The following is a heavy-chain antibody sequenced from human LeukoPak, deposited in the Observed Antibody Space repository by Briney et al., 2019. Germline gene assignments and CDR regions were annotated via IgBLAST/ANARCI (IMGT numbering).Heavy chain of an antibody. D-gene: IGHD2-2*01. Sequence: VGSLRLSCVASGFMFSSYWMNWVRQAPGKGLVWVSRINSDGSSTSYADSVKGRFTISRDNAKNTLFLQMNSLRAEDTAVYYCARGPGAFDIWGQGTMVTVS. CDR2: INSDGSST. J-gene: IGHJ3*02. CDR3: ARGPGAFDI. V-gene: IGHV3-74*01. CDR1: GFMFSSYW.